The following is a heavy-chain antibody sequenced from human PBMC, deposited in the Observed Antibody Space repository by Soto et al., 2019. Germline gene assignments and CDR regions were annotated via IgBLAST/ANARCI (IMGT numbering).Heavy chain of an antibody. D-gene: IGHD3-10*01. Sequence: PSETLSLTCTVSGGSISSGGYYWSWIRQHPGKGLEWIGYIYYSGSTYYNPSLKSRVTTSVDTSKNQFSLKLSSVTAADTAVYYCARGVTMVRGVIRPWGQGTLVTVSS. J-gene: IGHJ5*02. V-gene: IGHV4-31*03. CDR2: IYYSGST. CDR1: GGSISSGGYY. CDR3: ARGVTMVRGVIRP.